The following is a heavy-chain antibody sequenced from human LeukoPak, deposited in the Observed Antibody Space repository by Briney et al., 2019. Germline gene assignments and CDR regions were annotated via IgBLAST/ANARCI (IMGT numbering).Heavy chain of an antibody. D-gene: IGHD6-19*01. J-gene: IGHJ2*01. CDR2: IYYSGST. Sequence: SETLSLTCTVSGGSISSGDYCWSWIRQPPGKGLEWIGYIYYSGSTYYNPSLKSRVTISVDTSKNQFSLKLSSVTAADTAVYYCARVRGYSSGWSYWYFDLWGRGTLVTVSS. CDR3: ARVRGYSSGWSYWYFDL. V-gene: IGHV4-30-4*02. CDR1: GGSISSGDYC.